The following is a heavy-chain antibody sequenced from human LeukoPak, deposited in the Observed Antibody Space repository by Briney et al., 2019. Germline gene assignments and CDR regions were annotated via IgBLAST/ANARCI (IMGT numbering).Heavy chain of an antibody. V-gene: IGHV3-21*01. CDR3: AKARGIVVVPAADY. CDR1: GFTFSSYS. D-gene: IGHD2-2*01. J-gene: IGHJ4*02. Sequence: GGSLRLSCAASGFTFSSYSMNWVRQAPGKGLEWVSSISSSSSYIYYADSVKGRFTISRDNSKNTLYLQMNSLRAEDTAVYYCAKARGIVVVPAADYWGQGTLVTVSS. CDR2: ISSSSSYI.